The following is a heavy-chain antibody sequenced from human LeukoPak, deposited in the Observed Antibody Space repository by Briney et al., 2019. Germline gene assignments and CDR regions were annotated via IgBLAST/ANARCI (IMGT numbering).Heavy chain of an antibody. V-gene: IGHV3-23*01. CDR3: AKERVVPAAECFDP. D-gene: IGHD2-2*01. CDR1: GFTFTSYA. CDR2: ISGSGGST. Sequence: RGSLRLSCAASGFTFTSYAMSWVRQAPGKGLEWVSAISGSGGSTYYADSVKGRFTISKDNSKNTLYLQMNSLRAEDTAVYYCAKERVVPAAECFDPWGQGTLVSVSS. J-gene: IGHJ5*02.